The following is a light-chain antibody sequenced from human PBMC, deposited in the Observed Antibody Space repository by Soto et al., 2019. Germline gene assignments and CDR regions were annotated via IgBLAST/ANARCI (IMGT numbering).Light chain of an antibody. CDR3: QQYSASVLT. Sequence: EVVLTQSPGTLSLSPGERATLSCRASHIISSNYLAWYQQKSGQPPRLLIFGASFRATGVPDRFRGGGSGTDFTLTISGLEPEDFAIYFCQQYSASVLTFGGGTRVDI. CDR2: GAS. CDR1: HIISSNY. V-gene: IGKV3-20*01. J-gene: IGKJ4*01.